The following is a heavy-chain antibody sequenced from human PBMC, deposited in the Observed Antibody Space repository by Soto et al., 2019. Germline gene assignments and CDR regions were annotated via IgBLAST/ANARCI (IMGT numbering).Heavy chain of an antibody. D-gene: IGHD1-1*01. CDR3: ARRYGYSFEY. V-gene: IGHV4-59*08. Sequence: PSETLSLTCTVARASIRIDYWNWFRQPPGKGLGGIRYIYYSGSTDYNPSLKSRVTISVDTSKNHVSRKLSSVTAADTAVYYCARRYGYSFEYWGKGTMVTASS. CDR1: RASIRIDY. J-gene: IGHJ4*02. CDR2: IYYSGST.